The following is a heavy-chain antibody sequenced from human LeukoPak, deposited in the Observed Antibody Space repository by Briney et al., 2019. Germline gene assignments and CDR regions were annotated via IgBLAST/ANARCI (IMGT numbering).Heavy chain of an antibody. V-gene: IGHV3-48*01. Sequence: TGGSLRLSCAASGFTFSSYSMNWVRQAPGKGLEWASHISSSSSTIYYADSVKGRFTISRDNAKNSLYLQMNSLRAEDTAVYYCARDSLSRTSRNKSGYFDYWGQGTLVTVSS. J-gene: IGHJ4*02. CDR1: GFTFSSYS. CDR2: ISSSSSTI. D-gene: IGHD1-26*01. CDR3: ARDSLSRTSRNKSGYFDY.